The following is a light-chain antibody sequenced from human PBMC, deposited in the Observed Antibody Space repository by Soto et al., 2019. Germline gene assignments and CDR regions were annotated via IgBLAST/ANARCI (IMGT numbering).Light chain of an antibody. CDR3: CSYAGSSTWV. V-gene: IGLV2-23*01. CDR2: EGS. CDR1: SSDVGSYNF. J-gene: IGLJ1*01. Sequence: QSALTQPASVSGSPGQSITISCTGTSSDVGSYNFVSWYQQHPGKAPKVMIYEGSKRHSGVSNRFSGSKSGNTASLTISGLKAEVETDYYCCSYAGSSTWVFGTGTKLTVL.